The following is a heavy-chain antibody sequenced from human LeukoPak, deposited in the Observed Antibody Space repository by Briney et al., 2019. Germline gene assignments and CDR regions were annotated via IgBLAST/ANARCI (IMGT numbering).Heavy chain of an antibody. CDR1: GGSISSYY. CDR2: IYYSGST. CDR3: ARGRGHVDY. J-gene: IGHJ4*02. Sequence: SETLSLTCTVSGGSISSYYWSWIRQPPGKGLEWIGYIYYSGSTNYNPSLKSRVTISVDTSKNQFSLKLSSVTAADTAVYYCARGRGHVDYWGQGTLVTVSS. V-gene: IGHV4-59*12.